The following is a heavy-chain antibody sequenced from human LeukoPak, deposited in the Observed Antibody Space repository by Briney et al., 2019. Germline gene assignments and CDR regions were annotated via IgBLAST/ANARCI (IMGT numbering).Heavy chain of an antibody. Sequence: SETLSLTCTVSGYSISSGYYWGWIRQPPGKRLEWVGSISSSGNTYYNPTLKSRVTISVDTSKNLFSLNLTSVTAADAAVYYCARSHSSSFNWFDPWGQGTLVTVSS. CDR2: ISSSGNT. V-gene: IGHV4-38-2*02. CDR3: ARSHSSSFNWFDP. CDR1: GYSISSGYY. J-gene: IGHJ5*02. D-gene: IGHD6-13*01.